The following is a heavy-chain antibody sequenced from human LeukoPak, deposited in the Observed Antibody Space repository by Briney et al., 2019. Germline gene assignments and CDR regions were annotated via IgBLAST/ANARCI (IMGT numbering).Heavy chain of an antibody. D-gene: IGHD6-19*01. V-gene: IGHV3-30-3*01. CDR2: ISYDGSNK. Sequence: GGSLRLSCAASGFTFSSYAMHWVRQAPGKGLEWVAVISYDGSNKYYADSVKGRFTISRDNSKNTLYLQMNSLRAEDTAVYYCARVERLSQWLVFDYWGQGTLVTVSS. CDR3: ARVERLSQWLVFDY. J-gene: IGHJ4*02. CDR1: GFTFSSYA.